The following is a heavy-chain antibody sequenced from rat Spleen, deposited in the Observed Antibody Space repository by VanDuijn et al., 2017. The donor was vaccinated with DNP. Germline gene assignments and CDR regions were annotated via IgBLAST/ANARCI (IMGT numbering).Heavy chain of an antibody. CDR2: ISYSGSA. V-gene: IGHV3-1*01. CDR1: GYSISSNY. J-gene: IGHJ2*01. Sequence: EVQLQESGPGLVKPSQSLSLTCSVTGYSISSNYWGWIRKFPGNKMEWMGFISYSGSANYNPSLKSRFSITRDTSKNQFFLQLNSVITEDTATYYCARSVYYYSSYIPFDHWGQGVMVTVSS. CDR3: ARSVYYYSSYIPFDH. D-gene: IGHD1-2*01.